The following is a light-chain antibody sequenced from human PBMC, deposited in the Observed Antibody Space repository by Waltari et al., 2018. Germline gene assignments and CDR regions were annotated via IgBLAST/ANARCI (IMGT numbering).Light chain of an antibody. CDR1: QSLLYRSKNKKY. CDR2: WAS. CDR3: QQYYSNPPWT. V-gene: IGKV4-1*01. J-gene: IGKJ1*01. Sequence: DIVVTQSPDSLALSLGERATINCKASQSLLYRSKNKKYLDWYQQKPGQPPKLLFYWASTRESGVPDRFSGSGSGTDFTLTISSLQAEDVAVYYCQQYYSNPPWTFGQGTKVDIK.